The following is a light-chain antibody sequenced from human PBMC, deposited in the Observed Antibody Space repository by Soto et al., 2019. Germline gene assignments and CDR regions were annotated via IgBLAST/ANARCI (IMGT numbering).Light chain of an antibody. CDR2: AAS. V-gene: IGKV1-27*01. CDR3: QKYYSAPPFT. Sequence: DIQMTQSPSSLSASVGDRVTITCRASQGISNYSAWYQQKPGKVPKLLIYAASTLQSGVPSRFSGSGSGTDFTLTISSLQPEDVATYYCQKYYSAPPFTFGPGTKVDIK. CDR1: QGISNY. J-gene: IGKJ3*01.